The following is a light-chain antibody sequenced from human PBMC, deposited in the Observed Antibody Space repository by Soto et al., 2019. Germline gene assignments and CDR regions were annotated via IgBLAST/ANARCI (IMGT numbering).Light chain of an antibody. Sequence: EIVLTQSPGTLSLSQGERATLSCRASQRVRSSYLAWYQQKPGQAPSLLIYGASSRATGIPDRFSGSGSGTDFTLTISRLEPEDFAVYYCQQYGSSPLTFGGGTKVEIK. V-gene: IGKV3-20*01. CDR3: QQYGSSPLT. J-gene: IGKJ4*01. CDR2: GAS. CDR1: QRVRSSY.